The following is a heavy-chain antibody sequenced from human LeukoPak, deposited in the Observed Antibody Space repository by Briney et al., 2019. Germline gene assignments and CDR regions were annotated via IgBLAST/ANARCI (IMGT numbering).Heavy chain of an antibody. CDR1: GGSISSGDYY. D-gene: IGHD3-10*01. V-gene: IGHV4-30-4*01. CDR3: ARVNYYGSGGYYNA. Sequence: SETLSLTCTVSGGSISSGDYYWSWIRQPPGKGLEWFGYIYYTGSTYYNPSLKSRVTISVDTSKNQFSLKLSSVTAADTAVYYCARVNYYGSGGYYNAWGQGTLVTVSS. CDR2: IYYTGST. J-gene: IGHJ5*02.